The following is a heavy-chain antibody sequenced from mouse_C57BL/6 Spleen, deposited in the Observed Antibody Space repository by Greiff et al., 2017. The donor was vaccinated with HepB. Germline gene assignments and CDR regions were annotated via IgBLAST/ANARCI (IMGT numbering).Heavy chain of an antibody. D-gene: IGHD4-1*01. V-gene: IGHV1-15*01. CDR2: IDPETGGP. J-gene: IGHJ3*01. Sequence: VQLQQSGAELVRPGASVTLSCKASGYTFTDYEMHWVKQTPVHGLEWIGAIDPETGGPAYNQKFKGKAILTADKSSSTAYMELRSLTSEDSAVYYCTRGGWDGFAYWGQGTLVTVSA. CDR3: TRGGWDGFAY. CDR1: GYTFTDYE.